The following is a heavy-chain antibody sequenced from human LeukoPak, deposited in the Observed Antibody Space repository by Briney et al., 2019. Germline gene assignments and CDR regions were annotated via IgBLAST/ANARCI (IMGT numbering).Heavy chain of an antibody. CDR3: AKSNGYGLVDI. V-gene: IGHV4-4*02. CDR1: GDSISSGDW. J-gene: IGHJ3*02. D-gene: IGHD3-10*01. Sequence: SETLSLTCAVSGDSISSGDWWTWIRQSPGKGLEWLGELFHTGRTNYNPSLKSRVTISVDTSKNQFSLKLSSVTAADTAVYYCAKSNGYGLVDIWGQGTMVTVSS. CDR2: LFHTGRT.